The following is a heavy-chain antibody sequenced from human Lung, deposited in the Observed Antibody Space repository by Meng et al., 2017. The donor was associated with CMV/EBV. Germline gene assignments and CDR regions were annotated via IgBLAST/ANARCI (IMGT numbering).Heavy chain of an antibody. V-gene: IGHV1-2*02. J-gene: IGHJ5*02. CDR3: ARSIVVVIATLAP. CDR1: GYTFTAYY. Sequence: ASVXVSXKASGYTFTAYYLHWVRQAPGQGLEWMGWINPNTGDTNYAQKFQGRVTMTRDTSISTAYMELSSLTSDDTAVYYCARSIVVVIATLAPWGQGT. CDR2: INPNTGDT. D-gene: IGHD2-21*01.